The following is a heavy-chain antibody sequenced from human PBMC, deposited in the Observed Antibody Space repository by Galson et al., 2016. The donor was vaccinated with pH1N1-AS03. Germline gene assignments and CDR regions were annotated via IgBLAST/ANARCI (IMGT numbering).Heavy chain of an antibody. CDR3: TRGGYSSTWYWVY. V-gene: IGHV3-7*03. CDR1: GFSFGSLW. CDR2: ISQDGSEK. Sequence: SLRLSCADSGFSFGSLWMTWIRQLPGKGLEWVAKISQDGSEKYYVDSVKGRFTISRDNAQNSLSLQMNSLRDEDTAVYYCTRGGYSSTWYWVYWGQGTLVTVSS. J-gene: IGHJ4*02. D-gene: IGHD6-13*01.